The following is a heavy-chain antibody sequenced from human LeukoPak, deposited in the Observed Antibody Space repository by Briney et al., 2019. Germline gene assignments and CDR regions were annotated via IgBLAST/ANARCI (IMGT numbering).Heavy chain of an antibody. J-gene: IGHJ3*02. Sequence: ASVKVSCKASGYTFTDYGISWVRQAPGQGLEGMGWISTYSGDTNYAQKLQGRVTMTTDTSTSTAYVELRSLRSDDTAVYYCARGIAGLVDAFDIWGQGTMVTVSS. CDR2: ISTYSGDT. V-gene: IGHV1-18*01. D-gene: IGHD6-6*01. CDR1: GYTFTDYG. CDR3: ARGIAGLVDAFDI.